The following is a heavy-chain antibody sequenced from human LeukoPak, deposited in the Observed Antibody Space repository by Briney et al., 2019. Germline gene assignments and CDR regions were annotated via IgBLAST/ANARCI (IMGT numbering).Heavy chain of an antibody. D-gene: IGHD3-3*01. CDR1: GGSISSSSYY. Sequence: SETLSLTCTVSGGSISSSSYYWGWIRQPPGKGLEWIGSIYYSGSTYYNPSLKSRVTISVDTSKNQFSLKLSSVTAADTAVYYCARDRFTIFGVGHGWFDPWGQGTLVTVSS. CDR3: ARDRFTIFGVGHGWFDP. J-gene: IGHJ5*02. CDR2: IYYSGST. V-gene: IGHV4-39*07.